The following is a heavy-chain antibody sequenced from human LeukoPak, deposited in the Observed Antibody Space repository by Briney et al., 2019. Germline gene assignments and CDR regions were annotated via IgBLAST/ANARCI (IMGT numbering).Heavy chain of an antibody. CDR3: ARRRRSSDSTGYCPDFDY. CDR1: GFTFSSYE. Sequence: GGSLRLSCAASGFTFSSYEMNWVRQAPGKGLEWVSSISSDSTYIYYADSVKGRFSISRDNAKRSVYRQMSSLRAEDTAVYYCARRRRSSDSTGYCPDFDYWGQGTLVTVSS. CDR2: ISSDSTYI. J-gene: IGHJ4*02. D-gene: IGHD3-22*01. V-gene: IGHV3-21*01.